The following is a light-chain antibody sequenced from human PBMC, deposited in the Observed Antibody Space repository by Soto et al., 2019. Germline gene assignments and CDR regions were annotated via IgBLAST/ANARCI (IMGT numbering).Light chain of an antibody. V-gene: IGLV2-14*01. CDR2: EVS. CDR3: SSYTRSSTWV. CDR1: SSDVGDYNY. J-gene: IGLJ3*02. Sequence: QSVLTQPASVYGSPVQSITIACTGTSSDVGDYNYVSWYQQHPGKAPKLMIFEVSNRPSGISNRFSGSKSGNTASLNISGLQAEDEDDYYCSSYTRSSTWVFGGGTKLTVL.